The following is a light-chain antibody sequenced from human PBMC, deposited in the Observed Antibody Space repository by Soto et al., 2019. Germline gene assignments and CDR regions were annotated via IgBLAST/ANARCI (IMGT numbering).Light chain of an antibody. CDR3: QKYDRAPFT. CDR2: AAS. Sequence: DIQMTQSPSSLSVSVGGRVTITCRASQDIRNYLAWYQQKPGKVPKLLIYAASTLQSVVPSRFSGSGSGTDFTLTITSLQHEDIATYYCQKYDRAPFTFGPGTKVDIK. J-gene: IGKJ3*01. V-gene: IGKV1-27*01. CDR1: QDIRNY.